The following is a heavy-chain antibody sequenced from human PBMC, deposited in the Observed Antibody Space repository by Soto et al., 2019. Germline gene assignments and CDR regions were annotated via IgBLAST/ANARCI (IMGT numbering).Heavy chain of an antibody. Sequence: QVQLVESGGGVVQSGRSLRLSCAASGFTFSSYVMHWVRQAPGKGLEWVAVISSDGTNKFHADSVEGRFTISRDNSKNTLYLQINSLRPEDTAVYYCTRHRATHPNYWGQGTLVAVSS. D-gene: IGHD1-1*01. CDR3: TRHRATHPNY. J-gene: IGHJ4*02. CDR2: ISSDGTNK. CDR1: GFTFSSYV. V-gene: IGHV3-30*03.